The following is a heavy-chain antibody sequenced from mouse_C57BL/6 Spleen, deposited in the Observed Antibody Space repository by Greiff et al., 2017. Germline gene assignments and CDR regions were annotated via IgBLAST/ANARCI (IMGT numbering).Heavy chain of an antibody. D-gene: IGHD1-1*01. CDR3: ARWSINTAGY. CDR1: GYTFTSYW. Sequence: VQLQQPGAELVRPGSSVKLSCKASGYTFTSYWMHWVKQRPIQGLEWIGNIDPSDSETHYNHKFKDKATLTVDKSSSTAYMQLSSLTAEDSAVYYCARWSINTAGYWGQGTLVTVSA. J-gene: IGHJ3*01. V-gene: IGHV1-52*01. CDR2: IDPSDSET.